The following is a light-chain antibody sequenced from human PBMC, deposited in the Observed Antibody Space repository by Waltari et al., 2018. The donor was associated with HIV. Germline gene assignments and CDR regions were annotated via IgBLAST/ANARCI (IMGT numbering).Light chain of an antibody. Sequence: SSDLTQPPSLSVSSGQTATLPCSGVNLGPQSLSWYQQRSGQSPVLVIYQDTKRPPGIPERFFGSTSENTATLTIYETQPLDEAHYSCQAWDSGTIVFGGGTNLTVL. CDR2: QDT. CDR1: NLGPQS. J-gene: IGLJ3*02. CDR3: QAWDSGTIV. V-gene: IGLV3-1*01.